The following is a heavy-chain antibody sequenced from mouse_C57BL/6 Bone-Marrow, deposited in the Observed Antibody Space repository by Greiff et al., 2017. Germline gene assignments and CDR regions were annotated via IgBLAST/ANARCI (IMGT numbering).Heavy chain of an antibody. Sequence: VQLQQSGAELVRPGTSVKMSCKASGYTFTNYWIGWAKQRPGHGLEWIGDIYPGGGYTNYNEKFKGKATLTADKSSSTAYMQFSSLTSEDSAIYYCARSITTGFDYWGQGTTLTVSS. J-gene: IGHJ2*01. CDR3: ARSITTGFDY. CDR1: GYTFTNYW. V-gene: IGHV1-63*01. D-gene: IGHD1-1*01. CDR2: IYPGGGYT.